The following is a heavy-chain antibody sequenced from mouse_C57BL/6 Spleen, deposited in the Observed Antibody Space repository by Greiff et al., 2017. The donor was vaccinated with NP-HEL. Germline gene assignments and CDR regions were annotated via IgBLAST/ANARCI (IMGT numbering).Heavy chain of an antibody. D-gene: IGHD3-2*02. CDR2: ISYDGSH. J-gene: IGHJ3*01. V-gene: IGHV3-6*01. Sequence: DVQLQESGPGLVQPSQSLSLTCSVTGYSITSGYYWNWIRQFPGNKLEWMGYISYDGSHNYNPSLKNRISITRDTSKNQFFLKLKSVTTEDTATYYCAIYSSGPWFADWGQGTLVTVSA. CDR1: GYSITSGYY. CDR3: AIYSSGPWFAD.